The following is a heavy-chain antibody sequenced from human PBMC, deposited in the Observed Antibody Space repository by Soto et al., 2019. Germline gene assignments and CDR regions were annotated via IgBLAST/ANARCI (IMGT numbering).Heavy chain of an antibody. Sequence: QVQLQQWGAGVLKPSETLSLTCAVHGGSFSGYYWSWLSQPPGKGPEWMGEINPSGTTRYNPTLESRVTIPVDTSKIHFSRKLNSVSPPDTAVYYCARTGAMDAWSQGATVTVSS. V-gene: IGHV4-34*01. CDR1: GGSFSGYY. CDR3: ARTGAMDA. J-gene: IGHJ6*02. CDR2: INPSGTT.